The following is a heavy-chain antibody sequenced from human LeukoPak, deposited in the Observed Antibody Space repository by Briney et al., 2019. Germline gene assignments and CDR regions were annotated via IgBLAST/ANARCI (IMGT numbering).Heavy chain of an antibody. CDR1: GGSISSYY. V-gene: IGHV4-4*07. CDR3: ARHGRGSITIFSGFDY. J-gene: IGHJ4*02. CDR2: IYTSGST. D-gene: IGHD3-3*01. Sequence: PSETLSLTCTVSGGSISSYYWSWIRQPAGKGLEWIGRIYTSGSTNYNPYLKSRVTISVDTSKNQFSLKLSSVTAADTAVYYCARHGRGSITIFSGFDYWGQGTLVTVSS.